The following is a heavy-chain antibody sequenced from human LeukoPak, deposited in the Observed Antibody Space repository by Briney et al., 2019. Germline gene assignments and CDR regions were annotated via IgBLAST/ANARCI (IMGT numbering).Heavy chain of an antibody. V-gene: IGHV4-4*07. CDR1: GGSISTYY. Sequence: PSETLSLTCTVSGGSISTYYWSWIRHPAGKGLEWIGRIYTSGSTNYNPSLKSRVAMSVDTSKNQFSLKLSSGTAADTAVYYCARGVVLMVYAPDAFDIWGQGTMVTVSS. CDR2: IYTSGST. CDR3: ARGVVLMVYAPDAFDI. D-gene: IGHD2-8*01. J-gene: IGHJ3*02.